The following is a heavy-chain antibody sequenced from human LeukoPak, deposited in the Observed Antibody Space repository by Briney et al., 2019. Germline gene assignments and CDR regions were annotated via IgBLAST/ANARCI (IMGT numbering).Heavy chain of an antibody. CDR2: IYYSGST. Sequence: SETLSLTCTVSGGSISSGGYYWSWIRQHPGKGLEWIGYIYYSGSTYYNPSLKSRVTISVDTSKNQFSLKLSPVTAADTAVYYCARVADSGYDYGGDYWGQGTLVTVSS. J-gene: IGHJ4*02. CDR1: GGSISSGGYY. CDR3: ARVADSGYDYGGDY. V-gene: IGHV4-31*03. D-gene: IGHD5-12*01.